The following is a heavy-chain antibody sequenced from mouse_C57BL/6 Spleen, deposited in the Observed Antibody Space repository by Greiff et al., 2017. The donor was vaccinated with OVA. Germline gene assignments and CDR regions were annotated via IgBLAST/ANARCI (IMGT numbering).Heavy chain of an antibody. CDR3: ARYESCYEYDWYFDV. V-gene: IGHV3-8*01. CDR2: ISYSGST. Sequence: EVQLVESGPGLAKPSQTLSLTCSVTGYSITSDYWNWIRKFPGNKLEYMGYISYSGSTYYNPSLKSRLSITRDTSKNQYYLQLNSVTTEYTATYYCARYESCYEYDWYFDVWGTGTTVTVSS. J-gene: IGHJ1*03. CDR1: GYSITSDY. D-gene: IGHD2-4*01.